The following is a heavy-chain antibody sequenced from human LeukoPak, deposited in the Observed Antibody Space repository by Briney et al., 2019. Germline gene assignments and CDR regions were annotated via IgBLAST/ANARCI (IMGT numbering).Heavy chain of an antibody. V-gene: IGHV3-11*01. CDR2: ISPRGSYI. CDR3: TRDPRIIDV. CDR1: GFTFSDFY. D-gene: IGHD2-15*01. J-gene: IGHJ3*01. Sequence: GGSLRLSCAASGFTFSDFYMTWIRQSPGGGLEWLAYISPRGSYITYADSVKGRFTISRDDANNLLYLQLNSLRDEDTAMYYCTRDPRIIDVWGQGTRVSVSS.